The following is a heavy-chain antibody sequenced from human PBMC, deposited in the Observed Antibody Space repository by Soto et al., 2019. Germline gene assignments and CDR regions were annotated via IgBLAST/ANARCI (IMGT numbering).Heavy chain of an antibody. D-gene: IGHD3-22*01. J-gene: IGHJ4*02. V-gene: IGHV1-69*06. Sequence: QVQLVQSGAEVKKPGSSVKVSCKASGGTFSSYAISWVRQAPGQGLEWMGGIIPIFGTANYAQKFQGRVTITADNSSSTAYMELRSLRSEDTAVYYCARVVLTYYYGCSGPYYFAYWGQGSLVTVSS. CDR1: GGTFSSYA. CDR2: IIPIFGTA. CDR3: ARVVLTYYYGCSGPYYFAY.